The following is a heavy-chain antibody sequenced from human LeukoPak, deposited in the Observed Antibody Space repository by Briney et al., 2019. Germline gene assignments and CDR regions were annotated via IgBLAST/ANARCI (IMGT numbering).Heavy chain of an antibody. V-gene: IGHV1-69*02. CDR2: IIPILGIA. CDR3: SNQASGYAVDY. J-gene: IGHJ4*02. CDR1: GGTFSSYT. D-gene: IGHD3-10*01. Sequence: SVKVSCKASGGTFSSYTISWVRQAPGQGLEWMGRIIPILGIANYAQKFQGRVTITADKSTSTAYMELSSLRSEDTAVYYCSNQASGYAVDYWGQGTLVTVSS.